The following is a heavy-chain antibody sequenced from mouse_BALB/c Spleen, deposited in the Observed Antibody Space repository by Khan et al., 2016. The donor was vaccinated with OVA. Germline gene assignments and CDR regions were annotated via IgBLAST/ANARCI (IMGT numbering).Heavy chain of an antibody. CDR3: ARQPYYHYNIMDY. CDR1: GFSLTTYG. Sequence: QVQLKESGPGLAAPSQSLSITCTISGFSLTTYGVHWFRQPPGKGLEWLVVIRSDGTTNYYSALKSRLTITKDNTQMQVFLKMNSLQTDDTAIYFCARQPYYHYNIMDYWGQGTSITVSS. D-gene: IGHD2-10*01. V-gene: IGHV2-6-1*01. J-gene: IGHJ4*01. CDR2: IRSDGTT.